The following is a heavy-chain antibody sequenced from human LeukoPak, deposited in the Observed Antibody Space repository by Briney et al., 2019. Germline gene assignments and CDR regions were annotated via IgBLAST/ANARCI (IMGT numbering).Heavy chain of an antibody. D-gene: IGHD3-22*01. V-gene: IGHV3-23*01. Sequence: GGSLRLSCAAAGFTFSSYAMSWVRQAPGKGLEWVSAISGSGGSTYYADSVKGRFTISRDNSKNTLYLQMNSLRAEDTAVYYCAKDHRSGYYNYFDYWGQGTLVTVSS. CDR3: AKDHRSGYYNYFDY. CDR1: GFTFSSYA. CDR2: ISGSGGST. J-gene: IGHJ4*02.